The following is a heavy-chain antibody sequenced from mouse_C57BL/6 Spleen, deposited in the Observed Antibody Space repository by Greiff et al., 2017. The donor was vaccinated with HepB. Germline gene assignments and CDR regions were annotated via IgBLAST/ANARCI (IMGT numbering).Heavy chain of an antibody. CDR2: IYPGSGST. Sequence: VQLQQPGAELVKPGASVKLSCKASGYTFTSYWLTWVKQRPGQGLEWIGDIYPGSGSTNYNEKFKSKATLTVDTSSSTAYMQLSSLTSEDSAVYYCAREGVYALMDYWGQGTSVTVSS. D-gene: IGHD2-3*01. CDR3: AREGVYALMDY. CDR1: GYTFTSYW. V-gene: IGHV1-55*01. J-gene: IGHJ4*01.